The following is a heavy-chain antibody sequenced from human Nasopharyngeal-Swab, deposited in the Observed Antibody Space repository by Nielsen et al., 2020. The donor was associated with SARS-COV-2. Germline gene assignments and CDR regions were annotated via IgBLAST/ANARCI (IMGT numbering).Heavy chain of an antibody. CDR2: ISRTYST. D-gene: IGHD1-14*01. Sequence: GGSLRLSCVASGFTFSSCAMNWVRQASGKGLEWVSAISRTYSTYYADSVRGRFTVSRDNSKNTLYLQMSSLRAEDTAVYYCAKGTGMTYRAIDYWGQGTLVTVSS. CDR1: GFTFSSCA. CDR3: AKGTGMTYRAIDY. J-gene: IGHJ4*02. V-gene: IGHV3-23*01.